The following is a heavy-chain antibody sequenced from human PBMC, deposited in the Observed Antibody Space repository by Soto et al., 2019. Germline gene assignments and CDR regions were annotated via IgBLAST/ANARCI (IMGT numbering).Heavy chain of an antibody. V-gene: IGHV3-9*01. CDR3: AKDGGSGSYYYYGMDV. D-gene: IGHD3-10*01. J-gene: IGHJ6*02. CDR2: ISWNSGSI. CDR1: GFTFDDYA. Sequence: PVGSLRLSCAASGFTFDDYAMHWVRQAPGKGLEWVSGISWNSGSIGYADSVKGRFTISRDNAKNSLYLQMNSLRAEDTALYYCAKDGGSGSYYYYGMDVWGQGTTVTVS.